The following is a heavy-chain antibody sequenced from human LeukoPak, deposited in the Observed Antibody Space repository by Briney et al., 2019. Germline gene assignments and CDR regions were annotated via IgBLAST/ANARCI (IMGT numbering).Heavy chain of an antibody. D-gene: IGHD6-19*01. J-gene: IGHJ3*02. Sequence: PSETLSLTCTVSGGSISSYYWSWLRQPPGKGLEWIGYIYYSGSTNYNPSLKSRVTISVDTSKNQFSLKLSSVTAADTAVYYCARDSSGWYAFDIWGQGTMVTVSS. V-gene: IGHV4-59*01. CDR1: GGSISSYY. CDR2: IYYSGST. CDR3: ARDSSGWYAFDI.